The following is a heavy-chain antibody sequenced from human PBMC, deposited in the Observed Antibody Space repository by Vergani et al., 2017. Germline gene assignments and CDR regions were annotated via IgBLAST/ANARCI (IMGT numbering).Heavy chain of an antibody. D-gene: IGHD2-2*02. CDR2: IYYSGST. V-gene: IGHV4-59*01. Sequence: QVQLQESGPGLVKPSETLSLTCTVSGGSISSYYWSWIRQPPGKGLEWIGYIYYSGSTNYNPSLKSRVTISVDTSKNQFSLKLSSVTAADTAVYYCARLGYCSSTSCYTPRYYYGMDVWGQGTTVTVSS. J-gene: IGHJ6*02. CDR1: GGSISSYY. CDR3: ARLGYCSSTSCYTPRYYYGMDV.